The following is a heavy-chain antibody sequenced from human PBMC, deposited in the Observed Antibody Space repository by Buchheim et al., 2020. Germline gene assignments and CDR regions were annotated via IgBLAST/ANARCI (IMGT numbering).Heavy chain of an antibody. Sequence: QVQLVESGGGVVQPGRSLRLSCVASGFTLSTYGMHWVRQAPGKGLEWVAVIWYDGTNKNYVDSVKGRFTISRDNSKDTLYLQMNSLRAEDTAVYYCAREIPEYQLLYGSGWYFDLWGRGTL. D-gene: IGHD2-2*02. CDR3: AREIPEYQLLYGSGWYFDL. J-gene: IGHJ2*01. CDR1: GFTLSTYG. V-gene: IGHV3-33*01. CDR2: IWYDGTNK.